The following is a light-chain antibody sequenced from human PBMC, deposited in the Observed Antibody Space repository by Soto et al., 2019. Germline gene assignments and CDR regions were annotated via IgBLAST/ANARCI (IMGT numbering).Light chain of an antibody. Sequence: QPVLTQPPSVSGAPGQRVTISCTGSSSNIGAGYDVHWYQQLPGTAPKLLIYGNSNRPSGVPDRFSGSKSGTSASLAITGLQAEDEADYYCQSCDSSLSGVFGTGTKLTVL. CDR1: SSNIGAGYD. V-gene: IGLV1-40*01. CDR2: GNS. J-gene: IGLJ1*01. CDR3: QSCDSSLSGV.